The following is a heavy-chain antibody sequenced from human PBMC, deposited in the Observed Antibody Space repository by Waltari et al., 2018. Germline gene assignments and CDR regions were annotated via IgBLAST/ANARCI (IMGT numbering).Heavy chain of an antibody. CDR1: GFSFSSSW. D-gene: IGHD6-13*01. CDR2: IKRDASGK. J-gene: IGHJ4*02. CDR3: ARDLMRVAGTL. Sequence: QLVESGGGLVQPGGSLRLSCRASGFSFSSSWMTWVRQAPGKGLEWGANIKRDASGKSYVGSVEGRFTISRDNAENSLYLQMNSLRVEDTAVYYCARDLMRVAGTLWGQGTLVTVSS. V-gene: IGHV3-7*04.